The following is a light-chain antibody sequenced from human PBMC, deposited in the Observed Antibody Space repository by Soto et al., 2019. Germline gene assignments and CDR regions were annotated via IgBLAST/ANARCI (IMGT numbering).Light chain of an antibody. CDR2: EDN. CDR3: QSYDATNQV. V-gene: IGLV6-57*01. J-gene: IGLJ3*02. Sequence: NFMLTQPHSVSEAPGKTVIISCTRSSASIASNYVQWYQQRPGSSPTTVIYEDNQRPSEVPDRFSGSIDSSSNSASLTISGLEAEDESDYFCQSYDATNQVFGGGTKLTVL. CDR1: SASIASNY.